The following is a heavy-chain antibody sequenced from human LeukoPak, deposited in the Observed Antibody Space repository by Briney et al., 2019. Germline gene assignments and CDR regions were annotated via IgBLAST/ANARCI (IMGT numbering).Heavy chain of an antibody. V-gene: IGHV3-53*05. CDR1: GFTVSSNY. CDR2: IYSGGST. CDR3: AREDNPLWFDP. Sequence: GGSLRLSCAASGFTVSSNYMSWVRQAPGKGLEWVSVIYSGGSTYYADSVKGRFTISRDNSNNTLHLQMNSLRAEDTALYYCAREDNPLWFDPWGQGTLVIVSS. J-gene: IGHJ5*02. D-gene: IGHD5-24*01.